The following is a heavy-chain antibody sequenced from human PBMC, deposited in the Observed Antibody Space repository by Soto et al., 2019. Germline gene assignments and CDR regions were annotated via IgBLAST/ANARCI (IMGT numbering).Heavy chain of an antibody. D-gene: IGHD3-9*01. Sequence: QITLKESGPTLVKPTQTLTLTCTFSGFSLSTSGVGVGWIRQPPGKALEWLALIYWDDDKRYSPSLKSRLTIPKDTSKNQVVLTMTNMDPVDTATYYCAHRRTSDDILTGQYGPYYFDYWGQGTLVTVSS. CDR1: GFSLSTSGVG. V-gene: IGHV2-5*02. CDR3: AHRRTSDDILTGQYGPYYFDY. J-gene: IGHJ4*02. CDR2: IYWDDDK.